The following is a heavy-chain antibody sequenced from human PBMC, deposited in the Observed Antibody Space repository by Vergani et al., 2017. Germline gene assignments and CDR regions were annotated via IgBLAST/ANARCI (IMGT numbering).Heavy chain of an antibody. V-gene: IGHV4-31*03. Sequence: QVQLQESGPGLVKPSQTLSLTCTVSGGSISSGGYYCSWIRQHPGKGLEWIGYIYYSGSPYYNPSLKSRVTISVDTSKNQFSLKLSSVTAADTAVYYCARDHDYYDSSGSDAFDIWGQGTMVTVSS. CDR3: ARDHDYYDSSGSDAFDI. D-gene: IGHD3-22*01. CDR2: IYYSGSP. CDR1: GGSISSGGYY. J-gene: IGHJ3*02.